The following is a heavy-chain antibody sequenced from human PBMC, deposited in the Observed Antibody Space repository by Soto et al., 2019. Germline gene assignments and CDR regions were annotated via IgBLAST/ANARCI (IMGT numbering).Heavy chain of an antibody. CDR3: ARDPFGQTYPGVYDY. V-gene: IGHV3-30*03. CDR2: ISDNGSDT. CDR1: GFTFSRYG. Sequence: QVQLVESGGGVVQPERSLRLSCAASGFTFSRYGMHWVRQTPGKGLEWVAVISDNGSDTNYGDSVKGRFTISRDNSTNTLDLQMNSLRAEDTAVYFCARDPFGQTYPGVYDYWGQGTLVPVSS. J-gene: IGHJ4*02. D-gene: IGHD3-3*01.